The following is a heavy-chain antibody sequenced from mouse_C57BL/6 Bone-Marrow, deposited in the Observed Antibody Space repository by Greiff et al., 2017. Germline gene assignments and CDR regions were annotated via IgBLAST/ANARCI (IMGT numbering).Heavy chain of an antibody. CDR1: GYTFTSYW. CDR2: IDPSDSYT. CDR3: ASYYGSSYWYFDV. J-gene: IGHJ1*03. Sequence: QVQLQQPGAELVKPGASVKLSCKASGYTFTSYWMQWVKQRPGQGLEWIGEIDPSDSYTNYNQKFKGKATLTVDTSSSTAYMQLSSLTSEDSAVYYCASYYGSSYWYFDVWAQGPRSPSPQ. D-gene: IGHD1-1*01. V-gene: IGHV1-50*01.